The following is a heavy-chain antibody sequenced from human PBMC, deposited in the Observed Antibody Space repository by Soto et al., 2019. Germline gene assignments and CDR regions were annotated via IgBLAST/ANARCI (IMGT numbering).Heavy chain of an antibody. CDR2: INHGGST. Sequence: QVQLQQWGAGLLKPSETLSLTCAVYGGSFSGYYWSWIRQPPGKGLEWIGEINHGGSTNYNPSPKSRVTISVDTSKNRFSLKLSSVTAADTAVYYCARVFTMIVLPTNWFDPWGQGTLVTVSS. V-gene: IGHV4-34*01. CDR1: GGSFSGYY. J-gene: IGHJ5*02. D-gene: IGHD3-22*01. CDR3: ARVFTMIVLPTNWFDP.